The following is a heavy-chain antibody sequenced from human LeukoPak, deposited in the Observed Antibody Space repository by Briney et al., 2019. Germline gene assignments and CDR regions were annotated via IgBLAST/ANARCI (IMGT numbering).Heavy chain of an antibody. Sequence: SETLSLTWAVYGGSFSGYYWSWIRQPPGKGLEWIGEINHSGSTNYNPSLKSRVTISVDTSKNQFSLKLSSVTAADTAVYYCARDHYDSSGYDYWGQGTLVTVSS. CDR2: INHSGST. V-gene: IGHV4-34*01. CDR1: GGSFSGYY. D-gene: IGHD3-22*01. CDR3: ARDHYDSSGYDY. J-gene: IGHJ4*02.